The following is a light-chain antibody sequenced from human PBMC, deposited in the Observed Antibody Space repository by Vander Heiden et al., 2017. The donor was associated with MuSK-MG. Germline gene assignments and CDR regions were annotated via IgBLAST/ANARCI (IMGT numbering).Light chain of an antibody. V-gene: IGKV1-39*01. J-gene: IGKJ1*01. CDR2: AAS. CDR3: QQCESTPRT. CDR1: QRISSY. Sequence: IHLTPSPSSLSASVADTPAIPFRASQRISSYLNWYQQKPGKAPRLLIYAASSLQSGVPSRFSGSGSGTDFTLTISSLQPEDFATYYCQQCESTPRTFGQGTKVEIK.